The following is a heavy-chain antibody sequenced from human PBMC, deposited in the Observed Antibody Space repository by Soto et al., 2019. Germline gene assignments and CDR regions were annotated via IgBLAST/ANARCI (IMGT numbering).Heavy chain of an antibody. CDR1: GFAFSSHP. V-gene: IGHV3-23*01. J-gene: IGHJ3*02. CDR3: ARRVIGSSRAFDI. D-gene: IGHD3-10*01. CDR2: ISDGGDLT. Sequence: PGGSLRLSCAASGFAFSSHPMSWVRQAPEKGLEWVAGISDGGDLTYNADSVRGRFTISRDNYRNTLYLQMNSLRAEDTAVYYCARRVIGSSRAFDIWGQGTMVTVSS.